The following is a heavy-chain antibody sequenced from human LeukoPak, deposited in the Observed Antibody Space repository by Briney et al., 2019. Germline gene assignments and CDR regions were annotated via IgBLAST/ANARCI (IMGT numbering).Heavy chain of an antibody. CDR1: GASISSSY. V-gene: IGHV4-59*01. Sequence: PSETLSLTCTVSGASISSSYWSWIRQSPGKGLEWIAYIYYTGSTNYNPSLKSRLTISVDTSKNQFSLKLSSVTAADTAVYYCARSPSKLTHMVRGVNKVAFDIWGQGTMVTVSS. D-gene: IGHD3-10*01. J-gene: IGHJ3*02. CDR3: ARSPSKLTHMVRGVNKVAFDI. CDR2: IYYTGST.